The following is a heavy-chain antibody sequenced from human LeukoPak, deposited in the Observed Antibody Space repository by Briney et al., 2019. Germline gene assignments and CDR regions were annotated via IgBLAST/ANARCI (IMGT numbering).Heavy chain of an antibody. CDR3: EGRLSTVTTSDSFDI. CDR2: INPNSGDT. Sequence: ASVKVSCKASGYTFTGYFIHWVRQAPGQGLEWMGWINPNSGDTNYAQNFRDRVTMTRDTSISAAYMELSSLRSDDPAVYYCEGRLSTVTTSDSFDIWGQGTMVAVSS. CDR1: GYTFTGYF. J-gene: IGHJ3*02. D-gene: IGHD4-17*01. V-gene: IGHV1-2*02.